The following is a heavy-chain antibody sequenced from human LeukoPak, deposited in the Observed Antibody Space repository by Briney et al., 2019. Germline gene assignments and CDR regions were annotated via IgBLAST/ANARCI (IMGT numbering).Heavy chain of an antibody. D-gene: IGHD3/OR15-3a*01. V-gene: IGHV1-69*04. J-gene: IGHJ4*02. CDR3: AREMGLDGDWSFDF. CDR2: IIPMLVIP. CDR1: GGTFRSNA. Sequence: ASVKLSCKASGGTFRSNAISWVRQSPGQGLEWMGSIIPMLVIPNYAQKFQGRVTITADKSTTTAYMELSSLRSEDTAMYYCAREMGLDGDWSFDFWGQGTLVTVSS.